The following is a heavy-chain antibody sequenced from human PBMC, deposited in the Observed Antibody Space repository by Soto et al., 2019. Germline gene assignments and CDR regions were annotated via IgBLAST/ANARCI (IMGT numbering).Heavy chain of an antibody. CDR2: IYTSGST. Sequence: QVQLQESGPGLVKPSETLSLTCTVSGGSISSYYWSWIRQPAGKGLEWIGRIYTSGSTNYNPSLKSRVTMSVDTSKNQFSLKLSSVTAADTAVYYCAREESYLGLRNKYWYFDLWGRGTLVTVSS. CDR3: AREESYLGLRNKYWYFDL. CDR1: GGSISSYY. J-gene: IGHJ2*01. V-gene: IGHV4-4*07. D-gene: IGHD5-12*01.